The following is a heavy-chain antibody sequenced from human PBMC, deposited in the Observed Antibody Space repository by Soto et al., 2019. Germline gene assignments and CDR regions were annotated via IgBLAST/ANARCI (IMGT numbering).Heavy chain of an antibody. Sequence: QVPLVQSGAEVQKPGSSVIVSCKASGDTPSTYAISWVRQAPGQGLEWMGGIIPILGTPNYAQRFQGRITISADTSTRTTYMELNSVTSDDTAVFYCAILGLDVDSWGQGTLVIVSS. V-gene: IGHV1-69*14. CDR2: IIPILGTP. CDR1: GDTPSTYA. J-gene: IGHJ4*02. D-gene: IGHD3-16*01. CDR3: AILGLDVDS.